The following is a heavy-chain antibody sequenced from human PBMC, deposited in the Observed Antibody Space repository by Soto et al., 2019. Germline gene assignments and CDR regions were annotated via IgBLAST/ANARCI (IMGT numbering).Heavy chain of an antibody. CDR1: GGTFSNFA. CDR3: AIEVYSDDNGAVYTAGGYFDY. D-gene: IGHD3-16*01. V-gene: IGHV1-69*01. J-gene: IGHJ4*02. Sequence: QVQLVQSGAEVKKPGSSVKVSCKASGGTFSNFAISWVRPAPGQGLEWMGGFIPGFGTSTYDQKFQGRVTITADESKSTAYMELSSLRSEDTAVYFCAIEVYSDDNGAVYTAGGYFDYWGQGALVTVSS. CDR2: FIPGFGTS.